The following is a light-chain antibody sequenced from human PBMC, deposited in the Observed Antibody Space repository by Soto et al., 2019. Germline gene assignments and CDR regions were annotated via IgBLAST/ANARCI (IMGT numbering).Light chain of an antibody. V-gene: IGKV3-11*01. CDR1: QSVGSY. Sequence: EIVLTHSPATPSLSPGDTATLSCRASQSVGSYLGWYQQRPGQAPRLLIYDASNRATGIPARFSGSGSGTDFTLTISSLEPEDFAVYYCQQRSDWPSTFLGGTKVEIK. CDR2: DAS. J-gene: IGKJ4*01. CDR3: QQRSDWPST.